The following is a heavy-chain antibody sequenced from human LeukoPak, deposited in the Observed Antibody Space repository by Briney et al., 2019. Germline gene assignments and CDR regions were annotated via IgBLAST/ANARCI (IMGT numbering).Heavy chain of an antibody. CDR1: GYSFATYW. V-gene: IGHV5-10-1*01. J-gene: IGHJ4*02. D-gene: IGHD1-26*01. Sequence: GESLRISCKGSGYSFATYWISWVRQMPGKGLEWMGRIDPIDSYTNYSPSFQGHVTISADKSISTAYLQWSSLKASDTAMYHCARLIRRGWGGATFDYWGQGTLVTVSS. CDR3: ARLIRRGWGGATFDY. CDR2: IDPIDSYT.